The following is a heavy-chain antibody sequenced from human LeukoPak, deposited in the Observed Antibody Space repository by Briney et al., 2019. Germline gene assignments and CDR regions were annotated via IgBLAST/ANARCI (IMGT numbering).Heavy chain of an antibody. V-gene: IGHV3-23*01. J-gene: IGHJ4*02. CDR2: ISGSGGST. D-gene: IGHD1-7*01. CDR3: AKRTGATKNPYYFDY. Sequence: SGGSLRLSCAASGFTFSSYAMSWVRQAPGKGLEWVSAISGSGGSTYYADSVKGWFTISRDNSKNTLYLQMNSLRAEDTAVYYCAKRTGATKNPYYFDYWGQGTLVTVSS. CDR1: GFTFSSYA.